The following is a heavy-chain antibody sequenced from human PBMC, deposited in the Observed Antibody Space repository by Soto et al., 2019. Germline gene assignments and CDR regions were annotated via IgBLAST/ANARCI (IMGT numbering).Heavy chain of an antibody. Sequence: EVQLLGSGGGLVQPGGSLRLSCVASRFTFSTYWMNWVRQAPGMGLEWVANINPDGSVGTYVDSVKGRFTTSRDNAKNSLYLQMNSLRADDTVVYFCAGWGGHDYNYWGQGILVTVSS. CDR1: RFTFSTYW. V-gene: IGHV3-7*03. CDR3: AGWGGHDYNY. J-gene: IGHJ4*02. D-gene: IGHD3-16*01. CDR2: INPDGSVG.